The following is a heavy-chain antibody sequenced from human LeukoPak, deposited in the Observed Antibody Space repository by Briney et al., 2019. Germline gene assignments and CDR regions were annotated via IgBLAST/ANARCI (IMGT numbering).Heavy chain of an antibody. CDR1: GFTFSSYG. CDR2: ISSSSSYI. D-gene: IGHD6-19*01. V-gene: IGHV3-21*01. CDR3: ARDDSSGWLGP. J-gene: IGHJ1*01. Sequence: GGSLRLSCAASGFTFSSYGMHWVRQAPGKGLEWVSSISSSSSYIYYADSVKGRFTISRDNAKNSLYLQMNSLRAEDTAVYYCARDDSSGWLGPGGQGTLVTVSS.